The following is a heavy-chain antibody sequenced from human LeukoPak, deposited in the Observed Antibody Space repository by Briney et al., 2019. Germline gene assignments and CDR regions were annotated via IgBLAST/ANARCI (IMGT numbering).Heavy chain of an antibody. Sequence: GGSLRLSCAASGFTFSSYAMSWVRQAPGKGLEWVSAISGSGGSTYYADSVKGRFTISRDNSKNTLYLQMNSLRAEDTAVYYCAKDGGLTDYYYSMDVWGQGTTVTVSS. V-gene: IGHV3-23*01. D-gene: IGHD1-20*01. CDR1: GFTFSSYA. J-gene: IGHJ6*02. CDR3: AKDGGLTDYYYSMDV. CDR2: ISGSGGST.